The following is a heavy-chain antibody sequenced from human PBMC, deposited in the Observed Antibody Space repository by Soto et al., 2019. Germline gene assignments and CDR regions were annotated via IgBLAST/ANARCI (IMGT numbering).Heavy chain of an antibody. J-gene: IGHJ4*02. CDR3: ARDPPIPYSN. CDR1: GGSISSGGYS. CDR2: IYHSGST. Sequence: SETLSLTCAVSGGSISSGGYSWSWIRQPPGKGLEWIGYIYHSGSTYYNPSLKSRVTISVDTSKNQFSLNLSSVTAADTAVYYCARDPPIPYSNWGQGTLVTVS. V-gene: IGHV4-30-2*01. D-gene: IGHD6-13*01.